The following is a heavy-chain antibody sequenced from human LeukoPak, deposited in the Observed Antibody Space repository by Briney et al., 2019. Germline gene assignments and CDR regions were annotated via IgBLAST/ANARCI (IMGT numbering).Heavy chain of an antibody. CDR2: ISGSGADT. CDR3: VKEGGSSWYYFDY. V-gene: IGHV3-23*01. J-gene: IGHJ4*02. D-gene: IGHD6-13*01. Sequence: GSLRLSCGASGFTFSSYAMSWVRQAPGKGLEWVSVISGSGADTYYADSVKGRSTISRDNSKNTLYLQVNSLRAEDTAVYYCVKEGGSSWYYFDYWGQGTLVTVSS. CDR1: GFTFSSYA.